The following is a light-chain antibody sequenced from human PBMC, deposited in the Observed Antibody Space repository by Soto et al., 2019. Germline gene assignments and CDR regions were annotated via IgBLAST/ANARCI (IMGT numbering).Light chain of an antibody. Sequence: DIQMTQSPSSVSASVGDRVTITCRASQGISTWLAWYQQKPGKAPKFLIYPASSLQSGVPSRFSGSGSGTDFSLTISSLQPKDSAIYHCQQAHSSPWTFGQGTKVEV. CDR2: PAS. CDR3: QQAHSSPWT. V-gene: IGKV1-12*01. CDR1: QGISTW. J-gene: IGKJ1*01.